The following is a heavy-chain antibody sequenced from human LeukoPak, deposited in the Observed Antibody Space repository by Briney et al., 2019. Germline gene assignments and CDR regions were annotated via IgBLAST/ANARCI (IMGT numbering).Heavy chain of an antibody. V-gene: IGHV3-23*01. J-gene: IGHJ3*02. CDR2: ISGSGGST. Sequence: GGSLRLSCAASGFTFGTYAMSWVRHAPGKGPAWVSGISGSGGSTYYPDSVKGRFTISRDNSKNTLYLQMNSLRAEDTAVYYCAKGIVGATTRPYGFDIWGQGTMVTVSS. CDR3: AKGIVGATTRPYGFDI. CDR1: GFTFGTYA. D-gene: IGHD1-26*01.